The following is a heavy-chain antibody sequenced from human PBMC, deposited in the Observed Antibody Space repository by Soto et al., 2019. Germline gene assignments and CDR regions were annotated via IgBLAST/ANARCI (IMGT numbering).Heavy chain of an antibody. CDR3: ARESHPTVRWFDP. CDR1: GGSISSYY. J-gene: IGHJ5*02. Sequence: SETLSLTCTVSGGSISSYYWSWIRQPPGKGLEWIGYIYYSGSTNYNPSLKSRVTISVDTSKNQFSLKLSSVTAADTAVYYCARESHPTVRWFDPWGQGTLVTVSS. D-gene: IGHD4-4*01. V-gene: IGHV4-59*01. CDR2: IYYSGST.